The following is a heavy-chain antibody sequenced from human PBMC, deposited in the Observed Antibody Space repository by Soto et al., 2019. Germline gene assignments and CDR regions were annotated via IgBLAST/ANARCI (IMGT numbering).Heavy chain of an antibody. CDR3: AREGIVPAAHSLDY. Sequence: QVQLVQSGAEVKKPGASVKVSCKASGYTFTSYDINWVRQATGQGLEWMGWMNPNSGNTGYAQKFQGRGTMTRNTTISTAYMELSSLRSEDTAVYYCAREGIVPAAHSLDYWGQGTLVTVSS. CDR1: GYTFTSYD. V-gene: IGHV1-8*01. D-gene: IGHD2-2*01. J-gene: IGHJ4*02. CDR2: MNPNSGNT.